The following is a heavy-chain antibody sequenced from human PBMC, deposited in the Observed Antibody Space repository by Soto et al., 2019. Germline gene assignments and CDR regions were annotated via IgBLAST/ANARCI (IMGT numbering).Heavy chain of an antibody. CDR3: AKGGRQSLVTSDFTY. V-gene: IGHV3-30*18. D-gene: IGHD6-19*01. J-gene: IGHJ4*02. CDR1: GFTFSDYA. CDR2: VSHDGRNT. Sequence: VQLVESGGGVVQPGRSLRLSCAASGFTFSDYAMHWVRQAPGKGLEWVAVVSHDGRNTHYADSVKGRFTISRDSSKNTVSREMTSLRAEDTAVYYGAKGGRQSLVTSDFTYWGQGALVTVSS.